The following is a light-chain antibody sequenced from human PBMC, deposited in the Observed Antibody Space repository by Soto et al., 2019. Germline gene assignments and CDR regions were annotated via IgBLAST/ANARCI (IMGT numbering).Light chain of an antibody. CDR1: SSDVGSYNR. CDR3: SSYTSSSTFHVV. J-gene: IGLJ2*01. V-gene: IGLV2-18*02. Sequence: QSALTQHPSVSGSPGQSVTISCTGTSSDVGSYNRVSWYQQPPGTAPKLMIYEVSNRPSGVPDRFSGSKSGNTASLTISGLQAEDEADYYCSSYTSSSTFHVVFGGGTKLTVL. CDR2: EVS.